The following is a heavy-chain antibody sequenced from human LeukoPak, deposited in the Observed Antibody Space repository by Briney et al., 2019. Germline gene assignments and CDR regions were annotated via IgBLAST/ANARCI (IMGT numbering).Heavy chain of an antibody. V-gene: IGHV1-2*02. CDR1: GYTFTGYY. CDR3: ARSAYYDFWSSLADWFDP. J-gene: IGHJ5*02. Sequence: ASVKVSCKASGYTFTGYYMHWVRQAPGQGLEWMGWINPNSGGTNYAQKFQGRVTMTRDTSISTAYMELSRLRSDDTAVYYCARSAYYDFWSSLADWFDPWGQGTLVTVSS. CDR2: INPNSGGT. D-gene: IGHD3-3*01.